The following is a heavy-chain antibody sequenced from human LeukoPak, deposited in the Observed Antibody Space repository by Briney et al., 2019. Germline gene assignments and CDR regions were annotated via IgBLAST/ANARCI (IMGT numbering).Heavy chain of an antibody. CDR2: IYYSGST. CDR3: AKDVSRDSPFWYYYYYGMDV. D-gene: IGHD3-3*01. J-gene: IGHJ6*02. V-gene: IGHV4-31*03. Sequence: PSETLSLTCTVSGGSISSGGYYWSWIRQHPGKGLGWIGYIYYSGSTYYNPSLKSRVTISVDTSKNQFSLKLSSVTAEDTAVYYCAKDVSRDSPFWYYYYYGMDVWGQGTTVTVSS. CDR1: GGSISSGGYY.